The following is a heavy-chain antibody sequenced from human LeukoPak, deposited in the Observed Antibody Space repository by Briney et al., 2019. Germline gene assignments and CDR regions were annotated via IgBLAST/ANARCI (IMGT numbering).Heavy chain of an antibody. Sequence: GGSLRLSCAASGFTFSSYSMNWVRQAPGKGLEWVSSISSSSSYIYYADSVKGRFTISRDNAKNSLYLQMNSLRAEDTAVYYCARGFGGIAYYYYMDVWGKGTTVTVSS. D-gene: IGHD3-16*01. V-gene: IGHV3-21*01. CDR1: GFTFSSYS. J-gene: IGHJ6*03. CDR3: ARGFGGIAYYYYMDV. CDR2: ISSSSSYI.